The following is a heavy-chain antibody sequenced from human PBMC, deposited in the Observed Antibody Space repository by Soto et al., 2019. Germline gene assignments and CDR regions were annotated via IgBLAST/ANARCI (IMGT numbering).Heavy chain of an antibody. D-gene: IGHD3-3*01. CDR3: AHSSTDLNHAMDV. Sequence: QITLKESGPTLVKPTQTLTLTCASSGLSLTTNGLSVGWVRQPPGKALEWLALIFWDDDKRYSPSLKSRLTITRDTTKNQVVLTMTNMDPVDTATYYCAHSSTDLNHAMDVWGQGTTVCVSS. J-gene: IGHJ6*02. CDR1: GLSLTTNGLS. V-gene: IGHV2-5*02. CDR2: IFWDDDK.